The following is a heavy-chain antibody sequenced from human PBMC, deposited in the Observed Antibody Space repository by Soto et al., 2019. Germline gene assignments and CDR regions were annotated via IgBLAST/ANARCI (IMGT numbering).Heavy chain of an antibody. J-gene: IGHJ3*02. D-gene: IGHD1-26*01. CDR3: ASVVMGATDAFDI. V-gene: IGHV3-21*01. Sequence: GGSLRLSCAASGFTFSSYSMNWVRQAPGKGLEWVSSISSSSYIYYADSVKGRFTISRDNAKNSLYLQMNSLRAEDTAVYYCASVVMGATDAFDIWGQGTMVTVSS. CDR2: ISSSSYI. CDR1: GFTFSSYS.